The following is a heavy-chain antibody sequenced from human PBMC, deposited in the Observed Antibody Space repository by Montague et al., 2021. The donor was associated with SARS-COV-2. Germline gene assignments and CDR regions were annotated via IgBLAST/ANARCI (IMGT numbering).Heavy chain of an antibody. CDR1: GGSFSGYY. D-gene: IGHD2-2*01. CDR3: TREGYQVLWLDYYYYGMDV. J-gene: IGHJ6*02. CDR2: INHSGST. V-gene: IGHV4-34*01. Sequence: SETLSLTCAVYGGSFSGYYWSWIRQPPGKGLEWIGEINHSGSTNYNPSLKSRVTISVYTSKNQFSLKLSSVTAADTAVYYCTREGYQVLWLDYYYYGMDVWGQGTTVTVSS.